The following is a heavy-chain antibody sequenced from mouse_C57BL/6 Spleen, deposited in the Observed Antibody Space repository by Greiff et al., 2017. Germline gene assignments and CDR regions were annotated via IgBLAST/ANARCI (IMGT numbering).Heavy chain of an antibody. CDR2: IYPGDGDT. D-gene: IGHD1-1*01. Sequence: QVQLKESGAELVKPGASVKISCKASGYAFSSYWMNWVKQRPGKGLEWIGQIYPGDGDTNYNGKFKGKATLTADKSSSTAYMQLSSLTSEDSAVYFCARPCYYGSSITHYAMDDWGQGTSVTVSS. CDR3: ARPCYYGSSITHYAMDD. J-gene: IGHJ4*01. V-gene: IGHV1-80*01. CDR1: GYAFSSYW.